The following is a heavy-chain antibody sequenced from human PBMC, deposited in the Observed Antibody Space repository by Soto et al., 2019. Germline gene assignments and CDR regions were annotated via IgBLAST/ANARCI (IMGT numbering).Heavy chain of an antibody. CDR2: INHSGST. CDR1: GGSFSGYY. J-gene: IGHJ6*03. D-gene: IGHD5-12*01. Sequence: KQSQTLSLTCAVYGGSFSGYYWSWIRQPPGKGLEWIGEINHSGSTNYNPSLKSRVTISVDTSKNQFSLKLSSVTAADTAVYYCARGRDSGYDHYYYMDVWGKGTTVTVSS. CDR3: ARGRDSGYDHYYYMDV. V-gene: IGHV4-34*01.